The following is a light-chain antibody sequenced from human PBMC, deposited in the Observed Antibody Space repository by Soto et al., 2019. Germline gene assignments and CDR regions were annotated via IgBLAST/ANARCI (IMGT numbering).Light chain of an antibody. Sequence: DIVMTQSPLSLPVTPGEPASISCRSSQSLLHSNGYNYLDWYLQKPGQSPQLLIYLGSNRAAGVPDTXRGSGSGTDFTLKISRVEAEDVGVYYCMQALQSPLTFGGGTKVEIK. V-gene: IGKV2-28*01. CDR2: LGS. CDR1: QSLLHSNGYNY. CDR3: MQALQSPLT. J-gene: IGKJ4*01.